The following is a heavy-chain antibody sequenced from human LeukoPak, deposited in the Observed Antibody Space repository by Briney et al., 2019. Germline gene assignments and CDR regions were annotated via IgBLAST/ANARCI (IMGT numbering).Heavy chain of an antibody. V-gene: IGHV3-30-3*01. D-gene: IGHD3-10*01. CDR3: ARVGYYASGPFSYFDY. J-gene: IGHJ4*02. CDR1: GFTFSGYA. CDR2: ISYDGSNE. Sequence: GGSLRLSCAASGFTFSGYAMHWVRQAPGKGLEWVAVISYDGSNEYYADSVKGRFTISRDNSKNTLYLQMNSLGVEDTAVYYCARVGYYASGPFSYFDYWGQGTLVTVSS.